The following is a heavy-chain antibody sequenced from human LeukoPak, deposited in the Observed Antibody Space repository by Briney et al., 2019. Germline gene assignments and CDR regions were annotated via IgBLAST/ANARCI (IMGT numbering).Heavy chain of an antibody. V-gene: IGHV3-23*01. CDR1: GFTFSSYA. J-gene: IGHJ5*01. Sequence: GGSLRLSCAASGFTFSSYAMSWVRQAPGKGLEWVSAISGSGGSTYYADSVKGRFTISRDNSKNTLYLQMNSLRAEDTAVYYCARTIAAAGLNWFDSWGQGTLVTVSS. D-gene: IGHD6-13*01. CDR2: ISGSGGST. CDR3: ARTIAAAGLNWFDS.